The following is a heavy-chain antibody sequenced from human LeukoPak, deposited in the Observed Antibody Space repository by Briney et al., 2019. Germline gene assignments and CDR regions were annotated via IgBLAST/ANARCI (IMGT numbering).Heavy chain of an antibody. CDR2: ISYSGST. Sequence: SETLSLTCSVSGDSMSSYYWSWIRQSPGRRLEFIGYISYSGSTDYNPSLKSRVTISAATSKSQFSLKLRSVTAADTAVYYCARGPLFYASRGGFDPWGQGIRVIVSS. J-gene: IGHJ5*02. D-gene: IGHD2-2*01. CDR3: ARGPLFYASRGGFDP. CDR1: GDSMSSYY. V-gene: IGHV4-59*01.